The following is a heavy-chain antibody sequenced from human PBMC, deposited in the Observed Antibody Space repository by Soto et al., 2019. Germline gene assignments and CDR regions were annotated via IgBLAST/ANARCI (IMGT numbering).Heavy chain of an antibody. CDR1: GFTFSSYA. Sequence: VRSLRLSCAASGFTFSSYAMHWVRQAPGKGLEWVAVITYDGSNKYYADSVKGRFTISRDNSKNTLYLQMNSLRAEDTAVYYCARARGGQLRFLEWLFFGPMDVWGKGTTVTVSS. V-gene: IGHV3-30-3*01. J-gene: IGHJ6*03. CDR2: ITYDGSNK. CDR3: ARARGGQLRFLEWLFFGPMDV. D-gene: IGHD3-3*01.